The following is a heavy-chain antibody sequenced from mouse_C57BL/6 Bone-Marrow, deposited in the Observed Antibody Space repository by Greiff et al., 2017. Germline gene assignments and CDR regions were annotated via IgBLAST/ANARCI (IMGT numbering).Heavy chain of an antibody. V-gene: IGHV1-69*01. CDR1: GYTFTSYW. J-gene: IGHJ4*01. CDR3: ARLDADLPFYAIDY. Sequence: QVQLQQPGAELVMPGASVKLSCKASGYTFTSYWMHWVKQRPGQGLEWIGEIDPSDSYTNYNQKFKGKSTVTVDKSSSTAYMQLSSLTSEDSAVYYCARLDADLPFYAIDYWGQGTAVTVSA. D-gene: IGHD6-5*01. CDR2: IDPSDSYT.